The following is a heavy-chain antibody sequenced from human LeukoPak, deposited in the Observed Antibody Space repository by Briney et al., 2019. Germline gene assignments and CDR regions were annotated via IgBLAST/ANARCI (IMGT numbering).Heavy chain of an antibody. V-gene: IGHV4-34*01. Sequence: SETLSLTCAVYGGSFSGHYWSWIRQPPGKGLEWIGEINHSGSTNYNPSLKSRVTISVDTSKNQFSLKLSSVTAADTAVYYCVRVGVVVAVAGTGWFDPWGQGTLVTVSS. D-gene: IGHD6-19*01. J-gene: IGHJ5*02. CDR2: INHSGST. CDR1: GGSFSGHY. CDR3: VRVGVVVAVAGTGWFDP.